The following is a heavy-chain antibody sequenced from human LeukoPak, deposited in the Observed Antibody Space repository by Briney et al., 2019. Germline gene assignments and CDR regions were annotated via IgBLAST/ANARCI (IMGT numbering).Heavy chain of an antibody. CDR1: GFTFSHYA. J-gene: IGHJ4*02. CDR2: ISSNGGST. Sequence: GGSLRLSCAASGFTFSHYAMHWVRQAPGKGLEYVSAISSNGGSTYYANSVKGRFTISRDNAKNSLYLQMNSLRAEDTAVYYCARVSYGDSGYFDYWGQGTLVTVSS. CDR3: ARVSYGDSGYFDY. D-gene: IGHD4-17*01. V-gene: IGHV3-64*01.